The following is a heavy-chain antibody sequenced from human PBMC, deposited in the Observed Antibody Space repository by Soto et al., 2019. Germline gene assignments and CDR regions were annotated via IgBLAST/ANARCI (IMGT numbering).Heavy chain of an antibody. CDR3: ARDPQGYCSGGRCYHFDY. V-gene: IGHV1-18*01. D-gene: IGHD2-15*01. Sequence: QVQLVQSGGEVKRPGASVKVSCKTSGYTFSNYGITWVRQAPGQPLEWLGWISLYSDGTNYAQKFQGRVSMTTDTSTTTAYMELRSLRSDDTAVYYCARDPQGYCSGGRCYHFDYWGQGTLVTVSS. CDR1: GYTFSNYG. J-gene: IGHJ4*02. CDR2: ISLYSDGT.